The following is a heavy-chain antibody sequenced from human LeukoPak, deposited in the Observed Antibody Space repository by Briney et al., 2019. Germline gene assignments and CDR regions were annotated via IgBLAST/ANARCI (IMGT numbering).Heavy chain of an antibody. CDR1: GYTFTDYY. CDR3: ARGHYYADGRYPLHY. Sequence: ASVKVSCKASGYTFTDYYMHWVRQAPGQGLEWMGWINPNSGGTNYAQKFQGRVTMTRDTSITTAYMDLSRLRSDDTAVYYCARGHYYADGRYPLHYWGQGTLVTVSS. D-gene: IGHD3-22*01. CDR2: INPNSGGT. J-gene: IGHJ4*02. V-gene: IGHV1-2*02.